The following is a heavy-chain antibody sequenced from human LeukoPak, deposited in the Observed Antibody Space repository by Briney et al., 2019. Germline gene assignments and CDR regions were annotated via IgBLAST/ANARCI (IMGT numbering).Heavy chain of an antibody. CDR3: ARVQRSRRGYSYRYAFDI. V-gene: IGHV4-59*01. CDR1: GGSISSYY. J-gene: IGHJ3*02. D-gene: IGHD5-18*01. CDR2: IYYSGSN. Sequence: PSETLSPTCIVSGGSISSYYWSRIRQPPEKWMGWVGYIYYSGSNNYSPSIKSPVTISVDTSKNQFSLKLSSVTAADTAVYYCARVQRSRRGYSYRYAFDIWGQGTMVTVSS.